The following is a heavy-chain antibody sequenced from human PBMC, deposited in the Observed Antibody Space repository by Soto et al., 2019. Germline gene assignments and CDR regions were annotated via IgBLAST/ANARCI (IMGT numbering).Heavy chain of an antibody. V-gene: IGHV4-4*02. CDR3: ARHIGVTGTRGFDY. Sequence: QVQLQESGPGLVKPSGTLSLTCAVSGASISDNNWWSWVRQPPGKGLEWIGEVVHRGTTNHNPSLRSRVTISMDKSKNQISLTLSSVTAADSAVYYCARHIGVTGTRGFDYWGQGTLVTVS. CDR1: GASISDNNW. J-gene: IGHJ4*02. CDR2: VVHRGTT. D-gene: IGHD6-19*01.